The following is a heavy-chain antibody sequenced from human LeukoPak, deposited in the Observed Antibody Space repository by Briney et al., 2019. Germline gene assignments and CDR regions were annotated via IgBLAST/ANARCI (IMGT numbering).Heavy chain of an antibody. J-gene: IGHJ4*02. CDR2: ISSYSGTI. V-gene: IGHV3-48*01. CDR3: AKAPVTTCRGAFCYPFDY. D-gene: IGHD2-15*01. CDR1: GFTFSSYS. Sequence: GGSLRLSCAASGFTFSSYSMNWVRQAPGKGLEWVSYISSYSGTIYYADSVKGRFTISRDSSKNTLFLQMNRLRPEDAAVYYCAKAPVTTCRGAFCYPFDYWGLGTLVTVSS.